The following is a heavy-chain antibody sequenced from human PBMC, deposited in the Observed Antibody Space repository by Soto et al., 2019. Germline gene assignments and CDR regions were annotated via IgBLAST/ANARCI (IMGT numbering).Heavy chain of an antibody. CDR2: ISYDGSNK. J-gene: IGHJ4*02. D-gene: IGHD4-17*01. CDR3: AREDHRKHGDYVGD. CDR1: GFTFSSYA. V-gene: IGHV3-30-3*01. Sequence: QVQLVESGGGVVQPGRSLRLSCAASGFTFSSYAMHWVRQAPGKGLEWVAVISYDGSNKYYADSVKGRFTISRDNSKNTLYLQMNSLRAEDTAVYYCAREDHRKHGDYVGDWGQGTLVTVSS.